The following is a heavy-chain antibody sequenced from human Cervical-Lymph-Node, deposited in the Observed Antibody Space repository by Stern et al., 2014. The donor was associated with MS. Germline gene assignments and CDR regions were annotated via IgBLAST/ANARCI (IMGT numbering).Heavy chain of an antibody. CDR2: IWSDGSNT. J-gene: IGHJ6*02. Sequence: EVQLVESGGGLVQPGESLRLSCTASGFTFSSYAMHWVRQAPGKGLGYVSAIWSDGSNTYYASALRAKFTISRDISKNTLYLQMASLRAKNMAVYSCAKDWDSSGWYYDSHGMDVWGQGTTVTVAS. V-gene: IGHV3-64*01. CDR1: GFTFSSYA. D-gene: IGHD6-19*01. CDR3: AKDWDSSGWYYDSHGMDV.